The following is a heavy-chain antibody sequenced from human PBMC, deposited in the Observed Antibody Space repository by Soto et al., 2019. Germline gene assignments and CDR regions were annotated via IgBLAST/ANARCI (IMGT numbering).Heavy chain of an antibody. Sequence: GGSLRLSCAASGFTFSSYWMSWVRQAPGKGLEWVANIKQDGSEKYYVDSVKGRFTISRDNAKNSLYLQMKSLRAEDTAVYYCARDLDPYCGGDCDPGYWGQGTLVTVSS. CDR3: ARDLDPYCGGDCDPGY. J-gene: IGHJ4*02. CDR2: IKQDGSEK. D-gene: IGHD2-21*02. V-gene: IGHV3-7*03. CDR1: GFTFSSYW.